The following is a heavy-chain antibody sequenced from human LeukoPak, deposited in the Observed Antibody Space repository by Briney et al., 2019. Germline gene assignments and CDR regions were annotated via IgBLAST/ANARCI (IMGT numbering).Heavy chain of an antibody. Sequence: GGSLRLSCAASGFIFSSYWMHWVRQAPGKGLVWVARISTDGSNTGHADSVKGRFTISRDNAKDTLYLQMNSLRAEDTAVYYCARAFSSVNGNAFDYWGQGTLVTVSS. CDR3: ARAFSSVNGNAFDY. CDR2: ISTDGSNT. D-gene: IGHD1-1*01. J-gene: IGHJ4*02. CDR1: GFIFSSYW. V-gene: IGHV3-74*01.